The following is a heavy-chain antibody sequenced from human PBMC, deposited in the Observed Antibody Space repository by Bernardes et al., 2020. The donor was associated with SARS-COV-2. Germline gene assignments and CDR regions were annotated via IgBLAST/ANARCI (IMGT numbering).Heavy chain of an antibody. D-gene: IGHD3-10*01. CDR3: ARGGRAPAMVGGVVNWFDP. Sequence: SETLSLTCTVSGDSVTTGGFYWSWIRQFPGTGLEWLGYIHHTGNTKCNPSLKGRVNISIDTSKNQFSLKVTSVTAADTAVYSCARGGRAPAMVGGVVNWFDPWGQGTLVTVSS. CDR1: GDSVTTGGFY. J-gene: IGHJ5*02. V-gene: IGHV4-61*08. CDR2: IHHTGNT.